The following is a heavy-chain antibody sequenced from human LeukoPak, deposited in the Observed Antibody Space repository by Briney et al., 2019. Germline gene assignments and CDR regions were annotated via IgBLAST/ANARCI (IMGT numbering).Heavy chain of an antibody. Sequence: PGGSLRLSCAASGFTFSSYAMSWVRQAPGKGLEWVSAISGSGGSTYYADSVKGRFTISRDIAKNSVYLQMNSLRDEDTAVYYCARGPLGWSDYWGQGLLVTVSS. CDR2: ISGSGGST. D-gene: IGHD1-26*01. CDR3: ARGPLGWSDY. J-gene: IGHJ4*02. V-gene: IGHV3-23*01. CDR1: GFTFSSYA.